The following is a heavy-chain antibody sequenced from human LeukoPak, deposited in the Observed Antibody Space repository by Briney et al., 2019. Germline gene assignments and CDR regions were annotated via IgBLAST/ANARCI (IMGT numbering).Heavy chain of an antibody. CDR3: ASEFREDHSGSQYFQH. V-gene: IGHV3-30*04. Sequence: GGSLRLSCAASGFSFSSYAMHWVRQAAGKGLEWVAFMSYDGNEKHYADAVKGRFTISRDNSKNTLYLQMNSLRAEDTAVYFCASEFREDHSGSQYFQHWGQGTLVSVSS. CDR1: GFSFSSYA. J-gene: IGHJ1*01. CDR2: MSYDGNEK. D-gene: IGHD5-12*01.